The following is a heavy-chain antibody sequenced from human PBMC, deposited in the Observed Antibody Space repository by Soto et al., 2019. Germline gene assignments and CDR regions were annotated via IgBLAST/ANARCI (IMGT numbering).Heavy chain of an antibody. J-gene: IGHJ6*02. CDR2: IHQDGNEK. V-gene: IGHV3-7*01. Sequence: WGSLRLSCASSIFTFSTYWMTCVRLTPGKGLEWVANIHQDGNEKYYMDSVKGRFTISRDNAKNSLYLQMTSLRAEDTAVYYCAGGNALDVWGQGNTVTV. CDR1: IFTFSTYW. CDR3: AGGNALDV.